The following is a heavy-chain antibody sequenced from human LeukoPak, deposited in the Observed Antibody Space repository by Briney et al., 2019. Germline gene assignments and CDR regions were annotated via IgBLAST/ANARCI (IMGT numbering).Heavy chain of an antibody. D-gene: IGHD6-13*01. CDR2: ITSSGSTI. CDR1: GFRFSDYY. Sequence: GGSLRLSCAASGFRFSDYYMTWIRQAPGKGLEWVSHITSSGSTIHYADSVKGRFTISRDNAKNSLYLQMSSLRAEDTAVYYCARIGSSWPNWFGPWGQGTLVTVSS. V-gene: IGHV3-11*01. CDR3: ARIGSSWPNWFGP. J-gene: IGHJ5*02.